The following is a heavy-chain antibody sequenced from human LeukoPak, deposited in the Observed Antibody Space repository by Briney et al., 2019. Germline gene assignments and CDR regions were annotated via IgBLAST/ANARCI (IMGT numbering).Heavy chain of an antibody. CDR3: ARDYADIVVVPAAIGYYYYYMDV. CDR2: ISAYNGNT. D-gene: IGHD2-2*02. J-gene: IGHJ6*03. Sequence: GASVKVSCKASGYTFTSYGISWVRQAPGQGLEWMGWISAYNGNTNYAQKLQGRVTMTTDTSTSTAYMELRSLRSDDTAVYYCARDYADIVVVPAAIGYYYYYMDVWGKGTTVTISS. V-gene: IGHV1-18*01. CDR1: GYTFTSYG.